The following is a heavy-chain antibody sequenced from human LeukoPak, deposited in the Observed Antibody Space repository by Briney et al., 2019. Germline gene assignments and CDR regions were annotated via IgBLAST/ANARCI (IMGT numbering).Heavy chain of an antibody. V-gene: IGHV3-30*02. Sequence: GGSLRLYCAASGCTFSSYGMHWVRQAPGKGLEWVAFIRYDGSNKYYADSVKGRFTISRDNSKNTLYLQMNSLRAEDTAVYYCARHGNNLDAFDIWGQGTMVTVSS. CDR1: GCTFSSYG. CDR2: IRYDGSNK. D-gene: IGHD5-24*01. CDR3: ARHGNNLDAFDI. J-gene: IGHJ3*02.